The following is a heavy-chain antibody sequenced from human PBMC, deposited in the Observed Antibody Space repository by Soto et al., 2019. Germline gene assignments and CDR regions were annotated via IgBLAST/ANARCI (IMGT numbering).Heavy chain of an antibody. V-gene: IGHV4-38-2*02. CDR2: ISHTGTT. Sequence: ETLSLTCLVSGFPISSPYSWGWIRQPPGKGLEWIGSISHTGTTSYSPSLTSRVSISVDTSKNQVSLKLTSVTAADTAVYFCARVTMVIRDSDHFGVDVWGHGTTVTVSS. CDR3: ARVTMVIRDSDHFGVDV. J-gene: IGHJ6*02. CDR1: GFPISSPYS. D-gene: IGHD4-17*01.